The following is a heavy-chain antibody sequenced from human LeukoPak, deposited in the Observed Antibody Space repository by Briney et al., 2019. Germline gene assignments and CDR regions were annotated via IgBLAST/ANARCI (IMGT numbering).Heavy chain of an antibody. V-gene: IGHV1-46*01. CDR3: AKARGTGYSSPPYYYFGMDV. CDR2: INPSGGST. Sequence: ASVTVSCTASGYTFTSYYIHWVRQAPGQGLEWMGIINPSGGSTSYAQRFQGRVTMTRDTSTSTVYMELSSLRSEDTAVYYCAKARGTGYSSPPYYYFGMDVWGQGTTVTVSS. J-gene: IGHJ6*02. CDR1: GYTFTSYY. D-gene: IGHD6-13*01.